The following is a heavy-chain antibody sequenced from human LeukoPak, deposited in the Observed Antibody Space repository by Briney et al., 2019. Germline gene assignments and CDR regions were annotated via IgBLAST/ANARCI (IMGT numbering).Heavy chain of an antibody. V-gene: IGHV3-30-3*01. CDR2: IAHDGSNI. J-gene: IGHJ6*02. CDR3: AREPYDISGYGMDV. D-gene: IGHD3-22*01. Sequence: GGSLRLSCAASQFSFNNYPMHWVRQAPGKGLEWVATIAHDGSNIFYADSVRGRFTISRDNSKSALFLEMNSLRGEDTAVYYCAREPYDISGYGMDVWGQGTMVTVSS. CDR1: QFSFNNYP.